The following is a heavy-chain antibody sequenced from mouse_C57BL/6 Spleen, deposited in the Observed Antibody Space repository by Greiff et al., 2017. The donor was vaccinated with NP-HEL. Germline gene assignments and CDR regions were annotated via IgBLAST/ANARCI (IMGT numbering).Heavy chain of an antibody. V-gene: IGHV5-17*01. J-gene: IGHJ4*01. Sequence: EVNLVESGGGLVKPGGSLKLSCAASGFTFSDYGMHWVRQAPEKGLEWVAYISSGSSTIYYADTVKGRFTISRDNAKNTLFLQMTSLRSEDTAMYYCARGGYDFVYYAMDYWGQGTSVTVSS. CDR2: ISSGSSTI. CDR3: ARGGYDFVYYAMDY. D-gene: IGHD2-4*01. CDR1: GFTFSDYG.